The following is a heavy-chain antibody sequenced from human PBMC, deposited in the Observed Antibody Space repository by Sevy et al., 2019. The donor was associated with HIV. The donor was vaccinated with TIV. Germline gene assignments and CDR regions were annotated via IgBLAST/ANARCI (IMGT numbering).Heavy chain of an antibody. V-gene: IGHV3-7*01. J-gene: IGHJ6*02. Sequence: GGSLRLSCAASVFTFNSYWMTWVRQAPGKGLEWVANIKQDGSEKYYVDSVKGRFTISRDNAQNSLFLQMNTLRAEDTAVYYCAREGSPYDTYYYYYGMDVWGQGTTVTVSS. CDR3: AREGSPYDTYYYYYGMDV. CDR1: VFTFNSYW. CDR2: IKQDGSEK. D-gene: IGHD5-12*01.